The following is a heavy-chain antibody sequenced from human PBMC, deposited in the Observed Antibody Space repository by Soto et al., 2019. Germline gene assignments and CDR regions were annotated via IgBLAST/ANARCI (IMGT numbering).Heavy chain of an antibody. CDR2: IYPYNGNT. Sequence: QVHLVQSGTEVKQPGASVKVSCKASGYTFTMYGITWVRQAPGERLEWLGWIYPYNGNTDYAPALQGRLTVTTDTPASTVDRELRSRRSDDTALYFCARSDFTALSSSSYWGQGSQVTVSS. V-gene: IGHV1-18*01. J-gene: IGHJ4*02. D-gene: IGHD2-2*01. CDR1: GYTFTMYG. CDR3: ARSDFTALSSSSY.